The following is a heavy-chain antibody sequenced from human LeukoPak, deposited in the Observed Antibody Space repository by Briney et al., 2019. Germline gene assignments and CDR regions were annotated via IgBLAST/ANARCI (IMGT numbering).Heavy chain of an antibody. D-gene: IGHD3-22*01. CDR1: GFTFGSYA. J-gene: IGHJ3*02. V-gene: IGHV3-23*01. CDR3: AKGVGEMYDSSGYYVHHDAFDI. CDR2: ISGSGGST. Sequence: GGSLRLSCAASGFTFGSYAMSWVRQAPGKGLEWVSAISGSGGSTYYADSVKGRFTISRDNSKNTLYLQMNSLRAEDTAVYYCAKGVGEMYDSSGYYVHHDAFDIWGQGTMVTVSS.